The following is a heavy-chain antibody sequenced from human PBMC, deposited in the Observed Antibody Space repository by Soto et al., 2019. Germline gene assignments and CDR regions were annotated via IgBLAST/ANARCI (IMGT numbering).Heavy chain of an antibody. V-gene: IGHV4-39*01. CDR1: GGSISSSSYY. Sequence: SETLSLTCTVSGGSISSSSYYWGWIRQPPGKGLEWIGSIYYSGSTYYNPSLKSRVTISVDTSKNQFSLKLSSVTAADTAVYYCASTSLQKREGLDYWGQGTLVTVSS. D-gene: IGHD1-26*01. J-gene: IGHJ4*02. CDR2: IYYSGST. CDR3: ASTSLQKREGLDY.